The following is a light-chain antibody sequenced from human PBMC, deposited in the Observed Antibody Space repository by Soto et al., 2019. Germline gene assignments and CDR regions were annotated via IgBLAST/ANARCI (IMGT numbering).Light chain of an antibody. CDR2: WAS. CDR1: QSVLYTSNNKNY. CDR3: QQYYTTPRT. J-gene: IGKJ1*01. V-gene: IGKV4-1*01. Sequence: DIVMTQSPDSLAVSLGERATINCKSSQSVLYTSNNKNYLAWYQQKPGHPPKVLIYWASTRESGVPDRFSGSGSGTDFTLTISSLQAEDVGVYYCQQYYTTPRTFGQGTKVEIK.